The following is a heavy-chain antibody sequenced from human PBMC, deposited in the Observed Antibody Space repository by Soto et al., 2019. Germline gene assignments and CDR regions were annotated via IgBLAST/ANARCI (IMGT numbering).Heavy chain of an antibody. V-gene: IGHV3-23*01. CDR2: ISGSGGST. CDR1: GFTFSSYA. J-gene: IGHJ4*02. Sequence: LRLSCAASGFTFSSYAMSWVRQAPGKGLDWVSVISGSGGSTYYADSVKGRFTISRDNSKNTLYLQMNSLRAEDTAVYYCAKDDSAIVGANSFDYWGQGTLVTVSS. CDR3: AKDDSAIVGANSFDY. D-gene: IGHD1-26*01.